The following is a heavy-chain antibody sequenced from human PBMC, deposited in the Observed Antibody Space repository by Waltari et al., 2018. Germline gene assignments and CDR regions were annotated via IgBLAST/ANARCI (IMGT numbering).Heavy chain of an antibody. CDR2: IYTSGST. CDR1: GGSISRYY. J-gene: IGHJ2*01. Sequence: QVQLQESGPGLVKPSETLSLTCTVSGGSISRYYWSWTRQPAGKGLEWIGRIYTSGSTNYNPSLKSRVTMSVDTSKNQFSLKLSSVTAADTAVYYCARGRTPPGIAAAGSWYFDLWGRGTLVTVSS. V-gene: IGHV4-4*07. CDR3: ARGRTPPGIAAAGSWYFDL. D-gene: IGHD6-13*01.